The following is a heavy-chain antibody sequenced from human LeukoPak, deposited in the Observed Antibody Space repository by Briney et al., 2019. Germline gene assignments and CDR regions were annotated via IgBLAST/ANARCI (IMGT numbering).Heavy chain of an antibody. D-gene: IGHD2-21*02. Sequence: ASVKVSCKASGGTFSSYAISWVRQAPGQGLEWMGGIIPIFGTANYAQKFQGRVTITADESTSTAYMELSSLRSEDTAVYYCAGVGRYCGGDCYPEGDAFDIWGQGTMVTVSS. V-gene: IGHV1-69*13. CDR3: AGVGRYCGGDCYPEGDAFDI. J-gene: IGHJ3*02. CDR2: IIPIFGTA. CDR1: GGTFSSYA.